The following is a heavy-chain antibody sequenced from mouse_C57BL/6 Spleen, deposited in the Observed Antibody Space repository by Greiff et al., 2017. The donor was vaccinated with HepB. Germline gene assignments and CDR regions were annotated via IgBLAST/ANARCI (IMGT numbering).Heavy chain of an antibody. Sequence: EVKLMESGGGLVKPGGSLKLSCAASGFTFSSYTMSWVRQTPEKRLEWVATISGGGGNTYYPDSVKGRFTISRDNAKNTLYLQMSSLRSEDTALYYCARQCGYGSSHFDYWGQGTTLTVSS. CDR3: ARQCGYGSSHFDY. D-gene: IGHD1-1*01. V-gene: IGHV5-9*01. CDR2: ISGGGGNT. CDR1: GFTFSSYT. J-gene: IGHJ2*01.